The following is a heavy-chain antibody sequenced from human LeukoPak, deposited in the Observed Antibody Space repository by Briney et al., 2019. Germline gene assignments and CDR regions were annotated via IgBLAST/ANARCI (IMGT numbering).Heavy chain of an antibody. J-gene: IGHJ4*02. Sequence: TSETLSLTCAVYGGSFSGYYWSWIRQPPGKGLEWIGEINHSGSTNYNPSLKSRVTISVDTSKNQFSLKLSSVTAADTAVYYCARHGGYSPFDYWGQGTLVTVSS. CDR2: INHSGST. V-gene: IGHV4-34*01. D-gene: IGHD3-22*01. CDR1: GGSFSGYY. CDR3: ARHGGYSPFDY.